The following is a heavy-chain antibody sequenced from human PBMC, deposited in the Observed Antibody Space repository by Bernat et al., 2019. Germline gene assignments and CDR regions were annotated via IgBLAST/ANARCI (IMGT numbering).Heavy chain of an antibody. Sequence: QVQLQESGPGLVKPSETLSLTCAVSGYSISSGYYWGWIRQPPGKGLEWIGSIYHSGSTYYNPSLKSRVTISVDTSKNQFSLKLSSVTAADTAVYYCARARSYSSSGYAAGRDYYYMDGWGKGTTVTVSS. D-gene: IGHD6-13*01. J-gene: IGHJ6*03. CDR2: IYHSGST. CDR3: ARARSYSSSGYAAGRDYYYMDG. V-gene: IGHV4-38-2*01. CDR1: GYSISSGYY.